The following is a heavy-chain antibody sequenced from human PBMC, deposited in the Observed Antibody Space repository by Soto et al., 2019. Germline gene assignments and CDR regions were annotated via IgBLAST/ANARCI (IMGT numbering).Heavy chain of an antibody. CDR2: ISAYNGNK. J-gene: IGHJ3*02. CDR3: ARDLGERSNGDPFDI. V-gene: IGHV1-18*04. CDR1: GYTFTSYG. Sequence: GASVKVSCKASGYTFTSYGISWVRQAPLQVLEWMVCISAYNGNKNYAQKLQGRVTMTTDTSTSTAYMELRSLRSDDTAVYYCARDLGERSNGDPFDIWGQGTIVTLSS. D-gene: IGHD3-10*01.